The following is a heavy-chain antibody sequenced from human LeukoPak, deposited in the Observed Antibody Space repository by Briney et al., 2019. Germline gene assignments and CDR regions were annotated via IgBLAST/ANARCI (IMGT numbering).Heavy chain of an antibody. V-gene: IGHV1-69*04. CDR2: IIPILGIA. CDR3: ARLSVIAAAGTYAFDI. J-gene: IGHJ3*02. D-gene: IGHD6-13*01. Sequence: SVKVSCKASGGTFSSYAISWVRQAPGQGLEWMGRIIPILGIANYAQKFQGRVTITADKSTSTAYMELSSLRSEDTAVYYCARLSVIAAAGTYAFDIWGQGTMVTVSS. CDR1: GGTFSSYA.